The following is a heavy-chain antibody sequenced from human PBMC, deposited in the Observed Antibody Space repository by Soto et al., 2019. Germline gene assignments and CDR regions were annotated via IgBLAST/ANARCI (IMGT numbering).Heavy chain of an antibody. CDR3: ARDPPGSGSYSYDY. J-gene: IGHJ4*02. D-gene: IGHD3-10*01. CDR1: GITVSNNY. Sequence: EVRLVESGGGLVQPGGSLRLSCAASGITVSNNYMSWFRQAPGKGLEGVSAISPAGDTYYADSVKGRFTISRDNSKNTLYFQMNSLRAEDTAVYYCARDPPGSGSYSYDYWGQGTLVTVSS. CDR2: ISPAGDT. V-gene: IGHV3-66*01.